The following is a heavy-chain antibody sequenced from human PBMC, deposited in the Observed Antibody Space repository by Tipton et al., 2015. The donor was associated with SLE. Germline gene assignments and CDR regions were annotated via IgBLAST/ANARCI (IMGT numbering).Heavy chain of an antibody. CDR3: ARGGDFWSGPTSNYYFYYYMDG. J-gene: IGHJ6*03. Sequence: TLSLTCTVSGGSFSSCGYYWSWVRQSAGKGLEWIGRIYISGSTNYNPSFESRVTISRDTSKNQFSLKLSSVTAADSAVYYCARGGDFWSGPTSNYYFYYYMDGWGKGTTVTVSS. D-gene: IGHD3-3*01. CDR1: GGSFSSCGYY. CDR2: IYISGST. V-gene: IGHV4-61*02.